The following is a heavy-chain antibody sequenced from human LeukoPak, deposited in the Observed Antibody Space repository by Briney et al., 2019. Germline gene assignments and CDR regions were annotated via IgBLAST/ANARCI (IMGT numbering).Heavy chain of an antibody. CDR1: GFTFSSHA. Sequence: GGSLRLSCAASGFTFSSHALSRVRQAPGKGLEWVSSLSGSGYNTYYADSVKGRFTISRDNSKNTVYLQMNSLRAEDTAVYYCAKDPYGTRYFDYWGQGTLVTVSS. J-gene: IGHJ4*02. CDR3: AKDPYGTRYFDY. D-gene: IGHD2-2*01. CDR2: LSGSGYNT. V-gene: IGHV3-23*01.